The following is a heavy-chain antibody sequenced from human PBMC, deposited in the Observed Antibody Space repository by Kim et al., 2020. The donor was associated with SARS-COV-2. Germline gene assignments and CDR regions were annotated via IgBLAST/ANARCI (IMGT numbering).Heavy chain of an antibody. CDR3: ATPPVIAAAGMMGRGYYYYGMDV. CDR2: IYYSGST. Sequence: SETLSLTCTVSGGSISSSSYYWGWIRQPPGKGLEWIGSIYYSGSTYYNPSLKSRVTISVDTSKNQFSLKLSSVTAADTAVYYCATPPVIAAAGMMGRGYYYYGMDVWGQGTTVTVSS. D-gene: IGHD6-13*01. CDR1: GGSISSSSYY. V-gene: IGHV4-39*07. J-gene: IGHJ6*02.